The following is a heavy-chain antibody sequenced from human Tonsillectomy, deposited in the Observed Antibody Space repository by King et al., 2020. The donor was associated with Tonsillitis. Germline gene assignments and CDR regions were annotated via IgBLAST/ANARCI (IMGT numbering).Heavy chain of an antibody. Sequence: VRLVEAGGGLVQPGGSLRLSCAASGFTLSSYVMSWVRQAPGKGLEWVSAIGGSGGSAYYADSGKGRFTSSRVNSKKTLYLQMNSLRDEDTAVYYCSKDTAFGDLGEGGNGGFHYLGQGTMVTVSA. CDR3: SKDTAFGDLGEGGNGGFHY. CDR1: GFTLSSYV. CDR2: IGGSGGSA. V-gene: IGHV3-23*04. J-gene: IGHJ4*02. D-gene: IGHD3-10*01.